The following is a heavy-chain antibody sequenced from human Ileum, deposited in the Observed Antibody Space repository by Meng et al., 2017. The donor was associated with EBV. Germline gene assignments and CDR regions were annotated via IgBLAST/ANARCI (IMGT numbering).Heavy chain of an antibody. V-gene: IGHV1-18*01. CDR3: ARGVTTVLYWFFDL. CDR1: GYTFTNYG. D-gene: IGHD4-11*01. J-gene: IGHJ2*01. CDR2: ISADSGNT. Sequence: QPQLVQAGPEVNKPGASVKVTCKASGYTFTNYGISWVRQAPGQGLEWMGRISADSGNTNYPQKFQGRVTMTTDTSTRTAYMEVRRLRSDDTAVYYCARGVTTVLYWFFDLWGRGTLVTVSS.